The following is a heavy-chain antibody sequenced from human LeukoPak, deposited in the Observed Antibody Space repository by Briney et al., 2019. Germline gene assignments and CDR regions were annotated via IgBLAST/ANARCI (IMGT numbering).Heavy chain of an antibody. CDR1: GYTFSIYA. V-gene: IGHV1-3*01. D-gene: IGHD6-19*01. Sequence: GASVKVSCKTSGYTFSIYAMHWVRQAPGQRLEWMGWINAGNGNTIYSQNLQGRVTISTDTSASTGYMELSSLRSEDTAVYYCARDTSSGWLYFDYWGQGTLVTVSS. CDR3: ARDTSSGWLYFDY. J-gene: IGHJ4*02. CDR2: INAGNGNT.